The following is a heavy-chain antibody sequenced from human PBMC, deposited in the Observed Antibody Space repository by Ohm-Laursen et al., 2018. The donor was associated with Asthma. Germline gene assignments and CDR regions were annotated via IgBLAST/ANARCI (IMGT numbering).Heavy chain of an antibody. CDR1: GGTFSTSV. Sequence: ASVKVSCKALGGTFSTSVIGWVRQAPGQGLEWVGGVNSVFGTTTYAQRFQGRVTISADESTSTVYMELSSLRSEDTAVYYCARKAGSCITRTCYSMDYWGQGTQVTVSS. J-gene: IGHJ4*02. D-gene: IGHD2-15*01. CDR2: VNSVFGTT. V-gene: IGHV1-69*13. CDR3: ARKAGSCITRTCYSMDY.